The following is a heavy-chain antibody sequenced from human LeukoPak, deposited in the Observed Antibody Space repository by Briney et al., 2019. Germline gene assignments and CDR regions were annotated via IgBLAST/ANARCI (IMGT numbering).Heavy chain of an antibody. J-gene: IGHJ5*02. CDR2: INPNSGGT. V-gene: IGHV1-2*06. CDR1: GYTFTGYY. CDR3: ARVSGWHNWLDP. Sequence: ASVTVSCKASGYTFTGYYMHWVRQAPGQGLEWMGRINPNSGGTNYAQKFQGRVTMTRDTSISTAYMELSRLRSDDTAVYYCARVSGWHNWLDPWGQGTLVTVSS. D-gene: IGHD6-19*01.